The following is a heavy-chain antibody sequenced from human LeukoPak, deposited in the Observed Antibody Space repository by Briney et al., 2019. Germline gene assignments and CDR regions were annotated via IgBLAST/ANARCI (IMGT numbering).Heavy chain of an antibody. D-gene: IGHD4/OR15-4a*01. CDR3: ARDRGDYGDGNYYGLDV. J-gene: IGHJ6*02. CDR1: GFTFSDYY. Sequence: GGSLRLSCAASGFTFSDYYMSWIRQAPGKGLEWVSYISRSSYTEYAGSVKGRFTISRDNAKNSLYLQLNSLRAEDTAVYYCARDRGDYGDGNYYGLDVWGQGTTVTVSS. CDR2: ISRSSYT. V-gene: IGHV3-11*05.